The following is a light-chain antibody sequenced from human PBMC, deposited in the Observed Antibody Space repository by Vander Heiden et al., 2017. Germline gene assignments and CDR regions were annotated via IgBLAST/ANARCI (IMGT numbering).Light chain of an antibody. J-gene: IGKJ4*01. Sequence: EIVMTQSPATPSVSPGERATLSCRASQSVSSNLSWYQQTPGQAPRLLIYGASTRATGIPARFSGSGSGTEFTLTISSLQSEDFAVYYCQQYNNWPLTFGGGTKVEIK. CDR3: QQYNNWPLT. V-gene: IGKV3-15*01. CDR2: GAS. CDR1: QSVSSN.